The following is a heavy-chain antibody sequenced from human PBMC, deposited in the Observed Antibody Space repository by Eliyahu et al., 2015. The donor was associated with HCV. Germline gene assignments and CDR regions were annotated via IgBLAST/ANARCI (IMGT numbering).Heavy chain of an antibody. Sequence: QVQLQESGPGLVKPXXTLSLTCTVXGXSIXXYYWTWIRQPPGKGLEWIGYIHXSGSTNYNPSLKSRVTISVDTSKNQFSLNLTSVTAADTAMYYCASGGGGIAVTGTGGWFDPWGQGTLVTVSS. CDR3: ASGGGGIAVTGTGGWFDP. CDR2: IHXSGST. CDR1: GXSIXXYY. D-gene: IGHD6-19*01. J-gene: IGHJ5*02. V-gene: IGHV4-59*01.